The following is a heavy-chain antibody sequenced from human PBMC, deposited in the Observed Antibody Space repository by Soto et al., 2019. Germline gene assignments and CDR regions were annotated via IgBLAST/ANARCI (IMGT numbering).Heavy chain of an antibody. CDR2: LYYSGTT. J-gene: IGHJ4*02. D-gene: IGHD3-3*01. V-gene: IGHV4-61*01. CDR1: GGSVSSDIYY. Sequence: QVQLQESGPGLLKPSETLSLTCTVSGGSVSSDIYYWTWIRQPPGKGLEWIGYLYYSGTTNYNPSLQRRATISRDTSKNQFSLKLFSVTAADTAVYYCATWSGSYFPYWRQGTLVTVSS. CDR3: ATWSGSYFPY.